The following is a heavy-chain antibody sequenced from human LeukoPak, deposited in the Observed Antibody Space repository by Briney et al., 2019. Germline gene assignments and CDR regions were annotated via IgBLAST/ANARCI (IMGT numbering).Heavy chain of an antibody. D-gene: IGHD2-8*02. CDR2: IKPNSGDT. V-gene: IGHV1-2*02. J-gene: IGHJ4*02. CDR1: GYTFSGYY. CDR3: TRSASTGSFDY. Sequence: ASVKVSCMASGYTFSGYYLHWVRQAPGQGLEWMGWIKPNSGDTNYAQRFQDSVTMTWDTSISTAYLALTGLKSADTAVYYCTRSASTGSFDYWGQGTLITVSS.